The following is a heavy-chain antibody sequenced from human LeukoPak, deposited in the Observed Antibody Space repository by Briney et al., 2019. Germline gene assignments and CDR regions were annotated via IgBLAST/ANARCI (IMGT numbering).Heavy chain of an antibody. V-gene: IGHV4-39*01. CDR3: ARHKDYGYYFDY. CDR2: IYYSGST. Sequence: SETLSLTCTVSGGSISSSSYYWGWIRQPPGKGLXWVGSIYYSGSTYYSSSLKRRVIISVDTSKNQFSLKLSSVTAADTAVYYCARHKDYGYYFDYWGQGTLVTVSS. J-gene: IGHJ4*02. CDR1: GGSISSSSYY. D-gene: IGHD4-17*01.